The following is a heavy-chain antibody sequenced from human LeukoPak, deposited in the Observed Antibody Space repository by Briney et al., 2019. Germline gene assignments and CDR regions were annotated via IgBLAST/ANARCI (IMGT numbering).Heavy chain of an antibody. CDR1: GFTFSSYS. CDR3: ARERDNLGYCSSTRCYVIDY. D-gene: IGHD2-2*01. CDR2: ISSSSSYI. Sequence: PGGSLRLSCAASGFTFSSYSMNWLRQAPGKGPEWVSSISSSSSYIYYADSVKGRFTISRDNAKNSLYLQMNSLRAEDTAVYYCARERDNLGYCSSTRCYVIDYWGQGTLVTVSS. V-gene: IGHV3-21*01. J-gene: IGHJ4*02.